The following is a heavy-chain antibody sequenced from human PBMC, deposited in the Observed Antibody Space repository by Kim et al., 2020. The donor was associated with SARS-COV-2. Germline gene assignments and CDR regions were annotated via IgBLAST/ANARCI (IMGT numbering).Heavy chain of an antibody. Sequence: GGSLRLSCAASGFTFSSYAMSWVRQAPGKGLEWVSAISGSGGSTYYADSVKGRFTISRDNSKNTLYLQMNSLRAEDTAVYYCAKGMRQVQSSYSSGWYRWDYYYGMDVWGQGTTVTVSS. CDR1: GFTFSSYA. D-gene: IGHD6-19*01. CDR3: AKGMRQVQSSYSSGWYRWDYYYGMDV. CDR2: ISGSGGST. J-gene: IGHJ6*02. V-gene: IGHV3-23*01.